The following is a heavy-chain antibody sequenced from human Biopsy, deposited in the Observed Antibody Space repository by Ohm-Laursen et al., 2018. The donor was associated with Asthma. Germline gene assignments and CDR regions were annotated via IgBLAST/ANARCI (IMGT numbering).Heavy chain of an antibody. V-gene: IGHV1-69*13. CDR3: AREVSTADYGYYYFAMDV. CDR2: IIPIFGTS. J-gene: IGHJ6*02. D-gene: IGHD4-17*01. CDR1: GGTFGRYA. Sequence: SVKVSCKASGGTFGRYAISWVRQAPGQGLEWMGGIIPIFGTSNYAQKFQGRVTFTADESTSSAYMELSSLTSEDSAVYYCAREVSTADYGYYYFAMDVWGQGTTVTVSS.